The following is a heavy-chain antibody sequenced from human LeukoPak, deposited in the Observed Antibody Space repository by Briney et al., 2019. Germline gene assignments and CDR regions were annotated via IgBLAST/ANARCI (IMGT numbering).Heavy chain of an antibody. J-gene: IGHJ4*02. V-gene: IGHV3-23*01. D-gene: IGHD5-12*01. CDR3: AAKGNGYTGIYVFAH. Sequence: PGGSLRLSCAVSGFAFGSEAMSWVRQSPARGLEWVASISPGGGTTYYADYVKGRFTISRDNSNNTLYVQMNSLRAEDTAVYYCAAKGNGYTGIYVFAHWGRGTLVTVSS. CDR2: ISPGGGTT. CDR1: GFAFGSEA.